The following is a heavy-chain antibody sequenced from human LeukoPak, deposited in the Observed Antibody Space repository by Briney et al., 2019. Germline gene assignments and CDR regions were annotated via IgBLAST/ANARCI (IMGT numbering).Heavy chain of an antibody. J-gene: IGHJ4*02. D-gene: IGHD3-16*01. V-gene: IGHV4-34*01. CDR1: GGSFSGHY. CDR3: ARISRWGPY. CDR2: INHSGST. Sequence: PSETLSLTCAVYGGSFSGHYWSWIRQPPGKGLEWIGEINHSGSTNYNPSLKSRVTISVDTSKNQFSLKLSSVTAADTAVYYCARISRWGPYWGQGTLVTVSS.